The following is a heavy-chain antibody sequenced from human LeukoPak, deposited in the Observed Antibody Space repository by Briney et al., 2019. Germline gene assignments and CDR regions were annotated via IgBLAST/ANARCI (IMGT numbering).Heavy chain of an antibody. J-gene: IGHJ4*02. CDR2: IHYRGTT. CDR3: ARDEHGDFQGFDY. V-gene: IGHV4-59*01. Sequence: SETLSLTCGVSGMSLSDYYWTWIRQSPGKGLEWLGNIHYRGTTNYNPSLKSRVILSLDTSKSQFALKMTSVIAADTAVYYCARDEHGDFQGFDYWGQGTRVTVSS. CDR1: GMSLSDYY. D-gene: IGHD4-17*01.